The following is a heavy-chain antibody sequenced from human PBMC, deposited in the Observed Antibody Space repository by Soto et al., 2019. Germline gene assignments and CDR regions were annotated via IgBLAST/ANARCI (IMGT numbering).Heavy chain of an antibody. CDR1: GFSLTTSGVG. D-gene: IGHD4-17*01. J-gene: IGHJ4*02. CDR3: AYISVGGNTVTTYYY. CDR2: IYWDDDK. V-gene: IGHV2-5*02. Sequence: QITLKESGPTLVKPTQTLTLTCTFSGFSLTTSGVGVGWIRQPPGKALEWLALIYWDDDKRYSPSLKSRLTITKATSKNQVVLTMTNMNPVVTATYSCAYISVGGNTVTTYYYWGQGTLVTVSS.